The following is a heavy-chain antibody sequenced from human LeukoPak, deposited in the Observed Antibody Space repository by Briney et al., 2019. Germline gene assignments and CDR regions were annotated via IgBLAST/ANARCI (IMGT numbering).Heavy chain of an antibody. J-gene: IGHJ4*02. V-gene: IGHV3-30*02. CDR2: IWYDGSIQ. D-gene: IGHD3-22*01. CDR1: GFTFSSYG. CDR3: VKLPYSDTSAYYVDY. Sequence: GGSLRLSCAASGFTFSSYGMHWVRQAPGKGLEWVAAIWYDGSIQYYADSVKGRFTISRDNSKNTLYLQMDSLRAEDTAVYYCVKLPYSDTSAYYVDYWGQGTLVTVSS.